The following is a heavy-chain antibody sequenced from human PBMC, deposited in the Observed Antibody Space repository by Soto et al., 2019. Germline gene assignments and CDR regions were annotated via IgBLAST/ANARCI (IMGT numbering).Heavy chain of an antibody. D-gene: IGHD3-22*01. J-gene: IGHJ5*02. Sequence: PGESLKISCKGSGYSFTSYWIGWVRQMPGKGLEWMGIIYPGDSDTRYSPSFQGQVTISADKSISTAYLQWSSLKASDTAMYYCARYRPPAPLPRADSRGYYPHWFDPWGQGTLVTVSS. V-gene: IGHV5-51*01. CDR2: IYPGDSDT. CDR3: ARYRPPAPLPRADSRGYYPHWFDP. CDR1: GYSFTSYW.